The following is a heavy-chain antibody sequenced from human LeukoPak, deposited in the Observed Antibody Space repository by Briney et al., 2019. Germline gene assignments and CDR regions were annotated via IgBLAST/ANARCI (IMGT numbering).Heavy chain of an antibody. V-gene: IGHV3-30*02. CDR3: AKMGLDYYASSGYYGYFDY. J-gene: IGHJ4*02. CDR2: IRYDGSNK. Sequence: GGSLRLSCAASGFTFSSYAMSWVRQAPGKGLEWVAFIRYDGSNKYYADSVKGRFTISRDNSKNTLYLQMNSLRAEDTAVCYCAKMGLDYYASSGYYGYFDYWGQGTLVTVSS. D-gene: IGHD3-22*01. CDR1: GFTFSSYA.